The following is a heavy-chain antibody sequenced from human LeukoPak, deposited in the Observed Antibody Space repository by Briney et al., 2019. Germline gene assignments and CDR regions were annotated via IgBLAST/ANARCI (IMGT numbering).Heavy chain of an antibody. Sequence: PSETLSLTCTVSGGSISSGSYYWSWIRQPAAEGLEWIGRIYNSGSTNYNPSLKSRVTISVDTSKSQFSLKLSSVTAADTAVYYCARGLFYYDSSGYSNYFDYWGQGTLVTVSS. V-gene: IGHV4-61*02. CDR2: IYNSGST. D-gene: IGHD3-22*01. CDR1: GGSISSGSYY. J-gene: IGHJ4*02. CDR3: ARGLFYYDSSGYSNYFDY.